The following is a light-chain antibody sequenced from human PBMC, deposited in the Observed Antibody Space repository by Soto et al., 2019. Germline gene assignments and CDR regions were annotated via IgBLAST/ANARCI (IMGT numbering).Light chain of an antibody. J-gene: IGKJ5*01. V-gene: IGKV3-11*01. CDR3: QQRSNWPPIT. CDR1: ESVSNN. CDR2: DAS. Sequence: EIVMTQSPATLSLSPGERATLSCRASESVSNNLAWYQQKPGQAPRLLIYDASNRATGVPARFSGSGSGTDFTLTISSLEPEDFAVYYCQQRSNWPPITFGQGTRLEMK.